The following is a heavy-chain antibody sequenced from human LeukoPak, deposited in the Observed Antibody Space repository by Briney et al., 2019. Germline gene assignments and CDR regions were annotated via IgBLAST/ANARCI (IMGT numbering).Heavy chain of an antibody. J-gene: IGHJ1*01. Sequence: SETLSLTCAVYGGSFSGYYWGWIRQPPAKGLEWIGSIYYSGSTNYNPSLKSRVTISVDTSKNQFSLKLSSVTAADTAVYYCARQPLGFCGGDCYSGYFQHWGQGTLVTVSS. CDR1: GGSFSGYY. CDR3: ARQPLGFCGGDCYSGYFQH. CDR2: IYYSGST. D-gene: IGHD2-21*02. V-gene: IGHV4-34*01.